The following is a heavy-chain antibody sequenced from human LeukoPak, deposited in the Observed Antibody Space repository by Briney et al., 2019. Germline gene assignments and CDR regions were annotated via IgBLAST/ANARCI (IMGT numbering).Heavy chain of an antibody. CDR2: IYYSGST. D-gene: IGHD6-6*01. CDR1: GGSISSGGYY. V-gene: IGHV4-31*03. CDR3: ARNTDSSSSDLNRGAFDI. Sequence: SETLSLTCTVSGGSISSGGYYWSWIRQHPGKGLEWIGYIYYSGSTYYNPSLKSRVTISVDTSKNQFSLKLSSVTAADTAVYYCARNTDSSSSDLNRGAFDIWGQGTMVTVSS. J-gene: IGHJ3*02.